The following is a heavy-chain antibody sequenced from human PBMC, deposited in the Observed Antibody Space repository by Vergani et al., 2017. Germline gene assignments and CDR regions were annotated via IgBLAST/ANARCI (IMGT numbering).Heavy chain of an antibody. CDR3: VEDAGRYENVIDS. J-gene: IGHJ4*02. CDR2: LTGGGGST. Sequence: EVQLLESGGSLKQPGGSVRLSCAASGFTFSTYAMHWVRQAPGKGLEWVSALTGGGGSTYYADSFKGRFIISRDNSRDTLYLQMNSLRPEDTATYYCVEDAGRYENVIDSWGQGTLVTVSS. CDR1: GFTFSTYA. D-gene: IGHD1-26*01. V-gene: IGHV3-23*01.